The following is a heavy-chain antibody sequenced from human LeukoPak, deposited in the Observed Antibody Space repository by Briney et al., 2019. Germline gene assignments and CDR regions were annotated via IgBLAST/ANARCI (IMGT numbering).Heavy chain of an antibody. CDR3: AKDQTPYGSGSYSPIDY. D-gene: IGHD3-10*01. V-gene: IGHV3-23*01. CDR2: ISGSGGST. CDR1: GFTFSSYA. Sequence: GGSLRLSCAASGFTFSSYAMNWVRQAPGKGLEWVSGISGSGGSTYYADSVKGRFTISRDNSKNTLYLQVNSLRAEDTALYCCAKDQTPYGSGSYSPIDYWGQGTLVTVSS. J-gene: IGHJ4*02.